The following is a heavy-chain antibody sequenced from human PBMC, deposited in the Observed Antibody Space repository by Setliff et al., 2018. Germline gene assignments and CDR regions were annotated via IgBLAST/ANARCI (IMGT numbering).Heavy chain of an antibody. CDR3: ARVAGRGRYWYFDL. CDR1: GFSISDHY. J-gene: IGHJ2*01. V-gene: IGHV3-11*04. Sequence: LRLSCAASGFSISDHYMDWVRQAPGKGLEWVSMISSSSTIYYADSVKGRFTISRDNAKNSLYLRMNSLRAEDTAVYYCARVAGRGRYWYFDLWGRGTLVTVSS. CDR2: ISSSSTI.